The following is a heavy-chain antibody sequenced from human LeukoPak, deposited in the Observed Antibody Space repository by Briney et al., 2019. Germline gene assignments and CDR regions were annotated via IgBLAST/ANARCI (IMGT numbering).Heavy chain of an antibody. D-gene: IGHD4-11*01. Sequence: PGGSLRLSCAASGFTFSSYAMSWVRQAPGKGLEWVSAISGSGGSTYYADSVKGRFTISRDNSKNTLYLQMNSLRPEDTAVYYCAKYSSKTNYYYGMDVWGQGTTVTVS. J-gene: IGHJ6*02. CDR3: AKYSSKTNYYYGMDV. CDR1: GFTFSSYA. V-gene: IGHV3-23*01. CDR2: ISGSGGST.